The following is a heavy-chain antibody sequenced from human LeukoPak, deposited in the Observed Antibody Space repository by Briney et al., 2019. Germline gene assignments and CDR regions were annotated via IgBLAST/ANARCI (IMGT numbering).Heavy chain of an antibody. J-gene: IGHJ4*02. CDR1: GFTFSSYG. V-gene: IGHV3-30*18. CDR3: AKVAYSSSFRLDY. D-gene: IGHD6-13*01. Sequence: PGGSLRLSCAASGFTFSSYGMHWVRQAPGKGLEWVAVISYDGSNKYYADSVKGRFTISRDNSKNTLYLQMNSLRAEDTAVYYCAKVAYSSSFRLDYWGQGTLVTVSS. CDR2: ISYDGSNK.